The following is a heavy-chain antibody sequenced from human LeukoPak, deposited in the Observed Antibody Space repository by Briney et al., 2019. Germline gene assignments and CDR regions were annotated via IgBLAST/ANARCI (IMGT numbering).Heavy chain of an antibody. V-gene: IGHV3-30*04. CDR2: VLYDGSDQ. J-gene: IGHJ5*02. CDR3: ARAVQSGSLDP. Sequence: GRSLRLSCAASGFTFSSYTMHWVRRAPGKGLEWVAFVLYDGSDQYYADSVKGRFTISRDNSKNTVYLQMNSLTVEDTAVYYCARAVQSGSLDPWGQGTLVTVSS. CDR1: GFTFSSYT. D-gene: IGHD3-3*01.